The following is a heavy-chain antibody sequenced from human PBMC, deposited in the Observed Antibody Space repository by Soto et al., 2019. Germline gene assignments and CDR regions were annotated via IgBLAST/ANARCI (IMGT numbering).Heavy chain of an antibody. Sequence: QVQLVQSAAEVKQAGSSVKVSCKASGGTFSSNGISWVRQAPGQGLEWMGGIIPTFATSQYAQKFQGRVTITADESTSTAYMELSSLRSDDTAVYYCARDRIGTGTPEDFEHWGQGTLVAVSS. CDR1: GGTFSSNG. J-gene: IGHJ4*02. V-gene: IGHV1-69*01. CDR2: IIPTFATS. CDR3: ARDRIGTGTPEDFEH. D-gene: IGHD1-1*01.